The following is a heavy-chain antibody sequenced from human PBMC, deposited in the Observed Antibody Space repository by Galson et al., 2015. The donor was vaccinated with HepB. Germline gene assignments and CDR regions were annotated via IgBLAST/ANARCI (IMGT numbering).Heavy chain of an antibody. V-gene: IGHV1-2*05. CDR2: INPNSGGT. J-gene: IGHJ4*02. CDR1: GYTFTGYY. D-gene: IGHD6-13*01. Sequence: SVKVSCKASGYTFTGYYMHWVRQAPGQGLEWMGRINPNSGGTNYAQKFQGRVTMTRDTSISTAYMELSRLRSDDTVVYYCARGARIKYSSSASLGYWGQGTLVTVSS. CDR3: ARGARIKYSSSASLGY.